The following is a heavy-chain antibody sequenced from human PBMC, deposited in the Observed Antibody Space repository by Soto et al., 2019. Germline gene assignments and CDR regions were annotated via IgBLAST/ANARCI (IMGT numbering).Heavy chain of an antibody. Sequence: GGSLRLSCAASGFTFSNALMNWVRQAPGKGLEWVGRIKSKTDGGTTDYAAPVKGRFTISRDDSKNTLYLQMNSLKTEDTAVYYCTTDPVSARDYGMDVWGQGTTVTVSS. D-gene: IGHD1-26*01. J-gene: IGHJ6*02. CDR1: GFTFSNAL. CDR3: TTDPVSARDYGMDV. CDR2: IKSKTDGGTT. V-gene: IGHV3-15*07.